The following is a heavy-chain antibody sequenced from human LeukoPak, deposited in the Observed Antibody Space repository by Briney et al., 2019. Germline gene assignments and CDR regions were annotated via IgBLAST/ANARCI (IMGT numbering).Heavy chain of an antibody. J-gene: IGHJ4*02. Sequence: PSETLSLTCTVSGGSINNFYWSWIRQPPGKGLEWMGFIYSSGTTNYNPSLKSRVTISADTSNNQFSLKLSSVTAADTAVYFRARSGGYASPFGYWGQGTVVTVSS. D-gene: IGHD5-12*01. CDR3: ARSGGYASPFGY. V-gene: IGHV4-4*09. CDR1: GGSINNFY. CDR2: IYSSGTT.